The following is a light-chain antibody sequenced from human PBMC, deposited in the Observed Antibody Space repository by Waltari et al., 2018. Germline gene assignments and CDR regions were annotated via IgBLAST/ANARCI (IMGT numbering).Light chain of an antibody. J-gene: IGKJ1*01. V-gene: IGKV3-15*01. CDR3: QEYQTWLRGT. Sequence: EIVMTQSPAPLSVSPGDRATLSCRASQSVKSNLAWYQQRPGQTPRLLIYGASSRARGVPDRFSGSGSGTDFNLTISSLQSEDFAVYYCQEYQTWLRGTFGQGTKVDIK. CDR2: GAS. CDR1: QSVKSN.